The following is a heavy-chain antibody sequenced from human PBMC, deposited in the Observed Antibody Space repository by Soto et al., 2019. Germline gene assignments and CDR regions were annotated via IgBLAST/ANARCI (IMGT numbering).Heavy chain of an antibody. CDR3: ARVGANYYDSSGYPGHDAFDI. CDR1: GYTFTSYY. Sequence: ASVKVSCKASGYTFTSYYMHWVRQAPGQGLEWMGIINPSGGSTSYAQKFQGRVTMTRDTSTSTVYMELSSLRSEDTAVYYCARVGANYYDSSGYPGHDAFDIWGQGTMVTV. V-gene: IGHV1-46*01. CDR2: INPSGGST. J-gene: IGHJ3*02. D-gene: IGHD3-22*01.